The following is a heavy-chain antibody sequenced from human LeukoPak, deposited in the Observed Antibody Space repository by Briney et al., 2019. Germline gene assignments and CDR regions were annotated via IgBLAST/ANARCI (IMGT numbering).Heavy chain of an antibody. CDR1: GFIFSTYW. V-gene: IGHV3-7*01. CDR3: ARDLNFDY. CDR2: VKQDGSEK. J-gene: IGHJ4*02. Sequence: GGSLRLSCAASGFIFSTYWMTWVRQAPGKGLEWVANVKQDGSEKYYVDSVKGRFTISRDNAKNSLYLQMDSLRAEDTAVYYCARDLNFDYWGQGTLVTVSS.